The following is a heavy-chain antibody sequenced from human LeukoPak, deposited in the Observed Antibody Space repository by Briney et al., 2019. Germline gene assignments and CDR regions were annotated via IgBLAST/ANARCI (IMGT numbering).Heavy chain of an antibody. J-gene: IGHJ4*02. CDR3: ARAPLYDYVWGRIFDSTILGGYFDY. CDR2: ISVYNGNT. Sequence: GASVKVSCKASGYTFTSYGISWVRQAPGQGLEWMGWISVYNGNTNYAQKLQGRVTMTTDTSTSTAYMELRSLRSDDTAVYYCARAPLYDYVWGRIFDSTILGGYFDYWGQGTLVTVSS. CDR1: GYTFTSYG. D-gene: IGHD3-16*01. V-gene: IGHV1-18*01.